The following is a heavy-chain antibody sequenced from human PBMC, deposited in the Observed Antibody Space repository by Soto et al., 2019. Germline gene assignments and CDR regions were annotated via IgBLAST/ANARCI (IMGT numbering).Heavy chain of an antibody. CDR1: GFTFSKYA. J-gene: IGHJ4*02. D-gene: IGHD3-22*01. CDR3: AKDLFQFDSSGKYAAVGYFDH. V-gene: IGHV3-23*01. CDR2: LSGGDDNT. Sequence: EVQLLESGGGLVQPGGSLRLSCSASGFTFSKYAMSWVRQAPGKGLEWVSVLSGGDDNTYYADSVKGRFTISRDNSQNTLYLQMNSLRAEDTAVYYCAKDLFQFDSSGKYAAVGYFDHWGQGTLVGVSS.